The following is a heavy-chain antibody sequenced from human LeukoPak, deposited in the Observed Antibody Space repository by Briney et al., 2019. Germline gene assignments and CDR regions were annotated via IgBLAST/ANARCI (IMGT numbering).Heavy chain of an antibody. J-gene: IGHJ4*02. D-gene: IGHD3-9*01. CDR3: ARGDYDILTAYCDY. CDR1: GYTFTGYY. CDR2: INPNSGGT. Sequence: ASVKVSCKASGYTFTGYYMHWVRQAPGQGLEWMGWINPNSGGTSYAQKFQGRVTMTRGTSISSAYMEVSRLRSDDTAVYYCARGDYDILTAYCDYWGQGTLVTVSS. V-gene: IGHV1-2*02.